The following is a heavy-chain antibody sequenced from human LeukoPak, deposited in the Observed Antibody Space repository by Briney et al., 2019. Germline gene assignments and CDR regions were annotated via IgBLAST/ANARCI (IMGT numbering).Heavy chain of an antibody. D-gene: IGHD5-12*01. CDR2: MNPNSGNT. Sequence: ASVKVSCKASGYTFTSYDINWVRQATGQGLEWMGWMNPNSGNTGYAQKFQGRVTITRNTSISTAYMELSSLRSEDTAVYYCARGYSGYDFGDYWGQGTLVTVSS. CDR1: GYTFTSYD. V-gene: IGHV1-8*03. J-gene: IGHJ4*02. CDR3: ARGYSGYDFGDY.